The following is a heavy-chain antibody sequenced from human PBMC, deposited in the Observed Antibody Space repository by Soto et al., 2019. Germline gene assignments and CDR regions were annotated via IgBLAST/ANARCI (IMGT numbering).Heavy chain of an antibody. CDR2: INAGNGNT. CDR3: ARVLRAVGATFDY. Sequence: QVQLVQSGAEVKKPGASVKVSCKASGYTFTSCAMHWVRQAPGQRLEWMGWINAGNGNTKYSQKFQGRVTITRDTSASTAYMELSSLRSEDTAVYYCARVLRAVGATFDYWGQGTLVTVSS. D-gene: IGHD1-26*01. J-gene: IGHJ4*02. CDR1: GYTFTSCA. V-gene: IGHV1-3*01.